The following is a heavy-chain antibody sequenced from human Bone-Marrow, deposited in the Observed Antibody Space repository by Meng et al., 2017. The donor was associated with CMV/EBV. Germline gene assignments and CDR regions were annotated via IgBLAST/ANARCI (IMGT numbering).Heavy chain of an antibody. CDR1: GGSISSGDYY. CDR3: ARELGSYEQYYFDY. V-gene: IGHV4-30-4*08. Sequence: SETLSLTCTVSGGSISSGDYYWSWIRQPPGKGLEWIGYIYYSGSTYYNPSLKSRVTISVDTSKNQFSLKLSSVTAADTAVYYCARELGSYEQYYFDYWGQGKLVNVSS. J-gene: IGHJ4*02. D-gene: IGHD5-12*01. CDR2: IYYSGST.